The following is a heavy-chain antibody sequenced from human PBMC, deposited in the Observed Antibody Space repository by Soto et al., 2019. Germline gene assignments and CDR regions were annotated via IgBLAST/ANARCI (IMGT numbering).Heavy chain of an antibody. CDR1: GGTIRSYD. CDR2: IYYSGST. V-gene: IGHV4-59*01. CDR3: ARDRVAAGKAALDY. J-gene: IGHJ4*02. Sequence: SETQSLTCTVSGGTIRSYDWSWIRQPPGKGLEWIGYIYYSGSTNYNPSLKSRVTISVDTSKNQFSLKLSSVTAADTAVYYCARDRVAAGKAALDYWGQGTLVTVSS. D-gene: IGHD6-13*01.